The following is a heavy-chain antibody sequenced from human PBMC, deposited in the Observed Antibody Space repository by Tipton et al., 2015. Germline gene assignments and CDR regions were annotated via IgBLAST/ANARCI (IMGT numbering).Heavy chain of an antibody. CDR1: GYTLTDYY. D-gene: IGHD5-24*01. CDR3: ARDLEHGMDV. CDR2: MNLLNGKA. V-gene: IGHV1-46*01. Sequence: VQLVQSGAEVKKTGASVKVSCKASGYTLTDYYIHWLRQAPGNGLEWMGIMNLLNGKATYAQKFQGKLTMTRDTSTSTVYMDLSVLRSEDTAVYYCARDLEHGMDVWGQGTTVTVS. J-gene: IGHJ6*02.